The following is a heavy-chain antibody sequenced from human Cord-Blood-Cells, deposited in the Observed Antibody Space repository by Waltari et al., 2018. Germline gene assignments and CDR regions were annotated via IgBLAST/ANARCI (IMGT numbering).Heavy chain of an antibody. J-gene: IGHJ4*02. D-gene: IGHD7-27*01. V-gene: IGHV4-34*01. CDR2: INHSGRT. Sequence: QVQLQQWGAGLLKPSETLSLTCAVYGGSFSGYYWSWFRQPPGKGLEWIGEINHSGRTNYNPSLKSRVTISVDTSKNQFSLKLSSVTAADTAVYYCARVVLRTGDPYSLDYWGQGTLVTVSS. CDR3: ARVVLRTGDPYSLDY. CDR1: GGSFSGYY.